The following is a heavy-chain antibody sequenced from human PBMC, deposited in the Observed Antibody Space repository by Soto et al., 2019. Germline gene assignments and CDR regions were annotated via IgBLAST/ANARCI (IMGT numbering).Heavy chain of an antibody. Sequence: ASVTVSCKASGGTFSSYTISWVRQAPGQGLEWMGRIIPILGIANYAQKFQGRVTITADKSTSIAYMELSSLRSEDTAVYYCASLRFLEWLPEKSNWFDPWGQGTLVTVSS. J-gene: IGHJ5*02. CDR3: ASLRFLEWLPEKSNWFDP. CDR1: GGTFSSYT. V-gene: IGHV1-69*02. D-gene: IGHD3-3*01. CDR2: IIPILGIA.